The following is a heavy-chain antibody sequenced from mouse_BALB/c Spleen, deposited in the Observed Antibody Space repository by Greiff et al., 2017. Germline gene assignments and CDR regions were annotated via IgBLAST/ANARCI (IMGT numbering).Heavy chain of an antibody. CDR3: ASSRRYDVGFAY. D-gene: IGHD2-14*01. Sequence: EVMLVESGGGLVQPGGSRKLSCAASGFTFSSFGMHWVRQAPEKGLEWVAYISSGSSTIYYADTVKGRFTISRDNPKNTLFLQMTSLRSEDTAMYYCASSRRYDVGFAYWGQGTLVTVSA. CDR2: ISSGSSTI. V-gene: IGHV5-17*02. J-gene: IGHJ3*01. CDR1: GFTFSSFG.